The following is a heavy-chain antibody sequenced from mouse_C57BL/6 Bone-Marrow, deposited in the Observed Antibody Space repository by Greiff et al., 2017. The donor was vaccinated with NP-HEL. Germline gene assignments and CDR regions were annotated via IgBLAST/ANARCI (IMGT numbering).Heavy chain of an antibody. CDR1: GYTFTEYT. V-gene: IGHV1-62-2*01. CDR3: ARNEDRGNPARFAY. Sequence: QVQLQQSGAELVKPGASVKLSCKASGYTFTEYTIHWVKQRSGQGLEWIGWFYPGSGSITYNEKFKDKATLTADKSSSTVYMELSRLTSEDAAVYYCARNEDRGNPARFAYWGRGTLVTVTA. D-gene: IGHD2-1*01. CDR2: FYPGSGSI. J-gene: IGHJ3*01.